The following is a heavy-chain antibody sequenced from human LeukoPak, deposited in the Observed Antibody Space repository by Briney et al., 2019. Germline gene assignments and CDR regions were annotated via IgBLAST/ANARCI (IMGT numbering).Heavy chain of an antibody. Sequence: GGSLRLSCAASGFSFTGYWRHWVRQAPGKGLVWISRINIDASVTTYADSVKGRFTISRDNAKKTAYLQMNSLRAEDTAVYYCARVPVDGYSTSFDYWGQGSLVTVSS. V-gene: IGHV3-74*01. J-gene: IGHJ4*02. CDR2: INIDASVT. CDR1: GFSFTGYW. D-gene: IGHD2/OR15-2a*01. CDR3: ARVPVDGYSTSFDY.